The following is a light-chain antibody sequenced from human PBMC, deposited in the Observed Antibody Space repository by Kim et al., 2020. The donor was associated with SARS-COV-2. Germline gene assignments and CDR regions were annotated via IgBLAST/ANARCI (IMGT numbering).Light chain of an antibody. CDR3: QQLKKYPLS. J-gene: IGKJ4*01. CDR2: AAS. CDR1: QDIDNY. Sequence: ASMGDRVTLTCRASQDIDNYLGWYQQKVGKAPKLLIYAASTLQSGVPSRFSGRGSGTDFTLTINNLQPEDFATYYCQQLKKYPLSFGGGTKVDIK. V-gene: IGKV1-9*01.